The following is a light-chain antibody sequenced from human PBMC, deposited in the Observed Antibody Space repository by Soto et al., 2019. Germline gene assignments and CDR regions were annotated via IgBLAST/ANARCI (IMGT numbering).Light chain of an antibody. CDR2: AAS. Sequence: IQLTQAPSTLSSSVGDSVTISCRASPRIRGWSAWYQQKPGQAPKLLTYAASSLESGVPSRFSGSGSGTESTIPISSMQPDDFATSYCQQYNSYPPLTFGGGTKVDI. CDR3: QQYNSYPPLT. J-gene: IGKJ4*01. CDR1: PRIRGW. V-gene: IGKV1-5*01.